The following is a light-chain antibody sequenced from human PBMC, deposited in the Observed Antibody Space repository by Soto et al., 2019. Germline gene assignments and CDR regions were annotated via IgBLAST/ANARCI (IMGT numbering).Light chain of an antibody. CDR1: QSLLHSNGYNY. V-gene: IGKV2-28*01. J-gene: IGKJ3*01. CDR3: MQALQAPFT. CDR2: SGS. Sequence: EIVMTQSPLSLPVTPGEPASISCKSSQSLLHSNGYNYLDWYLQKPGQSPQLLLYSGSNRASGVPDRFSGSGSGRYFTLKISSVEAEGVAVYYCMQALQAPFTFGPGTKVDIK.